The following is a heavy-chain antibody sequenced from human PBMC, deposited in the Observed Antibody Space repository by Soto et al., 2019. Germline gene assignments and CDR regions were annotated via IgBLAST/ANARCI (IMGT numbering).Heavy chain of an antibody. CDR3: GKGKYFAPGNYYNNLGY. CDR2: ISAGADFT. D-gene: IGHD3-10*01. CDR1: GFTFSSYA. V-gene: IGHV3-23*01. Sequence: GGSLRLSCAASGFTFSSYAMSWVRQAPGKGLEWVSAISAGADFTYYAGSVKGQFTISRDNSKNTLYVQMSSLRAEDTALYYCGKGKYFAPGNYYNNLGYWGQGTVVTVSS. J-gene: IGHJ4*02.